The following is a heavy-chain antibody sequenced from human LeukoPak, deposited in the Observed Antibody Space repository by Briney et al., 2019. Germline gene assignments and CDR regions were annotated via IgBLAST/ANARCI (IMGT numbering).Heavy chain of an antibody. CDR2: IYTSGST. CDR3: AREAAAGPLLTRWFDP. J-gene: IGHJ5*02. V-gene: IGHV4-4*07. D-gene: IGHD6-13*01. Sequence: PETLSLTCTVSGGSISSYYWSWIRQPAGKGLEWIGRIYTSGSTNYNPSLKSRVTMSVDTSKNQFSLKLSSVTAADTAVYYCAREAAAGPLLTRWFDPWGQGTLVTVSS. CDR1: GGSISSYY.